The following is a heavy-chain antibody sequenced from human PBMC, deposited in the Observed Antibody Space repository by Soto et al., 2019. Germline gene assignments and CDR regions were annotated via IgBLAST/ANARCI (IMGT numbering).Heavy chain of an antibody. CDR3: AREEYCSGGSCLNWFDP. V-gene: IGHV1-69*01. CDR1: GGTFSSYA. D-gene: IGHD2-15*01. CDR2: IIPIFGTA. Sequence: QVQLVQSGAEVKKPGSSVKVSCKASGGTFSSYAISWVRQAPGQGLEWMGGIIPIFGTANYAQKFQGRVTITADESTSTAYMELSSLRSEDTAVYDCAREEYCSGGSCLNWFDPWGQGTLVTVSS. J-gene: IGHJ5*02.